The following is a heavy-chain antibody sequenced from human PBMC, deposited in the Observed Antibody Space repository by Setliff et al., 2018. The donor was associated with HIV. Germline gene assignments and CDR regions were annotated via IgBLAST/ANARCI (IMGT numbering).Heavy chain of an antibody. CDR3: ASSSSGWYHGYGMDV. Sequence: PGGSLRLSCAASGFTFSSYAMSWVRQAPGKGLEWVSAISGSGSSTYYADSVKGRFTISRDNAKNSLYLQMNSLRAEDTAVYYCASSSSGWYHGYGMDVWGQGTTVTVSS. V-gene: IGHV3-23*01. CDR1: GFTFSSYA. CDR2: ISGSGSST. D-gene: IGHD6-19*01. J-gene: IGHJ6*02.